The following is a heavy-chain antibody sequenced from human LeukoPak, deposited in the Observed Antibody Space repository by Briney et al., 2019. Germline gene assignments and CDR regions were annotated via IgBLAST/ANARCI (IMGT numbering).Heavy chain of an antibody. J-gene: IGHJ4*02. V-gene: IGHV4-39*07. CDR3: ARSRIVGASPPNY. CDR2: IYYSGNT. CDR1: GGSISSSSYY. D-gene: IGHD1-26*01. Sequence: SETLSLTCTVSGGSISSSSYYWGWIRQPPGKGLEWIGSIYYSGNTYYNPSLKSRVTISVDTSKNQFSLKLSSVTAADTAVYYCARSRIVGASPPNYWGQGTLVTVSS.